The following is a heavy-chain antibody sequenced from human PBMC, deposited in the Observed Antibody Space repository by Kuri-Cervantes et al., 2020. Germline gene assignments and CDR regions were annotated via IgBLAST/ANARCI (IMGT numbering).Heavy chain of an antibody. CDR2: ISGSGGST. CDR3: AKDRSRIVVGWFDP. CDR1: GFTFSSYA. D-gene: IGHD2-2*01. V-gene: IGHV3-23*01. Sequence: GESLKISCAASGFTFSSYAMSWVRQAPGKGLEWVSAISGSGGSTYYADSVKGRFTISRDNYKNTLYLQMNSLRAEDTAVYYCAKDRSRIVVGWFDPWGQGTLVTVSS. J-gene: IGHJ5*02.